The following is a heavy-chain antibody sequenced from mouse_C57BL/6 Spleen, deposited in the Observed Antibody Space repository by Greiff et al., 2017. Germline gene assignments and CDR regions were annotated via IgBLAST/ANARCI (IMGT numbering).Heavy chain of an antibody. CDR3: ARYLDYYGSLDY. CDR2: ISSGSSTI. CDR1: GFTFSDYG. J-gene: IGHJ2*01. V-gene: IGHV5-17*01. Sequence: EVMLVESGGGLVKPGGSLKLSCAASGFTFSDYGMHWVRQAPEKGLEWVAYISSGSSTIYYADTVKGRFTISRDNAKNTLFLQMTSLRSEDTAMYYCARYLDYYGSLDYWGQGTTLTVSS. D-gene: IGHD1-1*01.